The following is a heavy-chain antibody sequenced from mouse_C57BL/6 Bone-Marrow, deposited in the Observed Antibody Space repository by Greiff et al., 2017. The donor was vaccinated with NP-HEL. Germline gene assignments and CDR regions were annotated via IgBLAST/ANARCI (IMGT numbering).Heavy chain of an antibody. CDR3: ARDYYGSRYPYFDY. CDR1: GFTFSDYG. D-gene: IGHD1-1*01. V-gene: IGHV5-17*01. J-gene: IGHJ2*01. CDR2: ISSGSSTI. Sequence: EVKLVESGGGLVKPGGSLKLSCAASGFTFSDYGMHWVRQAPEKGLEWVAYISSGSSTIYYAETVKGRFTISRDNAKNTLFLQMTSLRSEDTAMYYCARDYYGSRYPYFDYWGQGTTLTVSS.